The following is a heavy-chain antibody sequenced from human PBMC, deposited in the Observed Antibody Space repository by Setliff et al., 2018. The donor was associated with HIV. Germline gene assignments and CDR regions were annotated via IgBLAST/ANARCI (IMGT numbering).Heavy chain of an antibody. CDR1: GGPISSSIYY. V-gene: IGHV4-39*01. CDR2: IYHTGRT. CDR3: ASRIYYYDESRVLREEGFVP. Sequence: SETLSLTCSVSGGPISSSIYYWTWIRQPPGKGLEWTGSIYHTGRTYYNRSLESRLTISIDTSKNQFSLKLTSVTAADTAMYYCASRIYYYDESRVLREEGFVPWGQGTLVTVSS. J-gene: IGHJ5*02. D-gene: IGHD3-22*01.